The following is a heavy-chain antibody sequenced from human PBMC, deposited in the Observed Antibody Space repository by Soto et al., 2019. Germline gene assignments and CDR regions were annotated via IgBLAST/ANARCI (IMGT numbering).Heavy chain of an antibody. CDR2: IIANIGNT. CDR3: AGDPDSHYNDSHASSYP. Sequence: ASVKVSCKASGYTFTSYAMHWVRQAPGQGLEWMGRIIANIGNTNYAQKFQGRVTISADKFTGTAYMELTGLRSDDTAVYYCAGDPDSHYNDSHASSYPWGQGTLVTVSS. V-gene: IGHV1-3*01. J-gene: IGHJ5*02. CDR1: GYTFTSYA. D-gene: IGHD4-4*01.